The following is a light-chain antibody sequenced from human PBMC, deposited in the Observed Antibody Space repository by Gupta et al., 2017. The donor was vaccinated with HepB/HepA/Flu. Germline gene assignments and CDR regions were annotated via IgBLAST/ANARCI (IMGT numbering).Light chain of an antibody. V-gene: IGKV3-15*01. CDR3: HQDNNWPPWT. J-gene: IGKJ1*01. CDR1: QSISSN. Sequence: EIVMTQSPATLSVSPGERATLSCRASQSISSNLAWYQQKPGQAPRLLIYGASTRATGIPARFSGSGSGTEFTLTISSRQSEDFAVYYCHQDNNWPPWTFGQGTKVEVK. CDR2: GAS.